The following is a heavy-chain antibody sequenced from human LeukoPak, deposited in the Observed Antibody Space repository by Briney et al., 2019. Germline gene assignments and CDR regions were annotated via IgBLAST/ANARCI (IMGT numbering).Heavy chain of an antibody. D-gene: IGHD2-8*01. Sequence: VASVKVSCKASGYTFSSYDINWVRQAPGQGLEWMGWMNANSGNTGYAQKFQGRVTISRNTSITTAYMELSSLRSEDTALYYCATCSGLRCTSDAFEIWGQGTMVTVS. V-gene: IGHV1-8*03. CDR1: GYTFSSYD. CDR3: ATCSGLRCTSDAFEI. CDR2: MNANSGNT. J-gene: IGHJ3*02.